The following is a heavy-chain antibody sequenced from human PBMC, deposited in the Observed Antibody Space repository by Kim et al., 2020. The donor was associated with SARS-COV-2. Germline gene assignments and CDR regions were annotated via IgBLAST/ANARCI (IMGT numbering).Heavy chain of an antibody. CDR2: ISISSSYT. D-gene: IGHD3-9*01. Sequence: GGSLRLSCAASGFTFSDYYMSWIRQAPGKGLEWVSYISISSSYTNYADSMKGRFTISRDNAKNSLYLQMNSLRAEDTAVYYCARGGVLRYFDWLFFTYWGQGTLVTVSS. CDR3: ARGGVLRYFDWLFFTY. V-gene: IGHV3-11*06. CDR1: GFTFSDYY. J-gene: IGHJ4*02.